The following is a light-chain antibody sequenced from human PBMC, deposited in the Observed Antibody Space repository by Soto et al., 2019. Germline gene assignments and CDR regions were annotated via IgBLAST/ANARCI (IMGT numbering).Light chain of an antibody. CDR1: QSLVHSDGNYY. V-gene: IGKV2-24*01. J-gene: IGKJ3*01. Sequence: DIVLTQTPLSLPVTLGQPASISCRSSQSLVHSDGNYYLSWHKQRPGQPPRLLIYKTSNRLSGVPDRFSGSGAGTDFTLKISRVEPGDVGIYYCMQATQSPLTFGHGTKVDIK. CDR2: KTS. CDR3: MQATQSPLT.